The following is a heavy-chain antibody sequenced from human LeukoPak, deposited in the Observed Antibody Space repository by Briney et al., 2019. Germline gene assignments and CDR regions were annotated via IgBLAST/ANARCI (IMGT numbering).Heavy chain of an antibody. J-gene: IGHJ6*02. CDR1: GFTFSRYW. Sequence: TGGSLRLSCAASGFTFSRYWMHWVRQAPGKGLVWVSRIDVDGTTTDYADSVKGRFTISRDNAKNTVSLQMNSLGAEGSAVYYCARGVSYPIYGMDVWGQGTTVTLSS. CDR2: IDVDGTTT. CDR3: ARGVSYPIYGMDV. D-gene: IGHD1-26*01. V-gene: IGHV3-74*01.